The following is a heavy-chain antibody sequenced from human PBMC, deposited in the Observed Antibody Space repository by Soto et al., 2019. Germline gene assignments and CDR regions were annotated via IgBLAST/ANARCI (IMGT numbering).Heavy chain of an antibody. CDR3: ARGGEYQLLPFFDY. J-gene: IGHJ4*02. CDR2: ISAYNGNT. V-gene: IGHV1-18*04. Sequence: ASVKVSCKASGYTFTSYCISWVLQAPGQGLEWMGWISAYNGNTNYAQKLQGRVTMTTDTSTGTAYMELRSLRSDDTAVYYCARGGEYQLLPFFDYWGQGTLVTVSS. D-gene: IGHD2-2*01. CDR1: GYTFTSYC.